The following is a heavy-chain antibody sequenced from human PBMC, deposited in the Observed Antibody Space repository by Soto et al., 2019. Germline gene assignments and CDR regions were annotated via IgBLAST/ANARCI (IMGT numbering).Heavy chain of an antibody. J-gene: IGHJ4*02. CDR1: GGSISSGDYY. CDR3: ARVADTAMVRGYYFDY. CDR2: IYYSGST. V-gene: IGHV4-61*08. Sequence: SETLSLTCTVSGGSISSGDYYWSWIRQPPGKGLEWIGYIYYSGSTNYNPSLKSRVTISVDTSKNQFSLKLSSVTAADTAVYYCARVADTAMVRGYYFDYWGQGTLVTVSS. D-gene: IGHD5-18*01.